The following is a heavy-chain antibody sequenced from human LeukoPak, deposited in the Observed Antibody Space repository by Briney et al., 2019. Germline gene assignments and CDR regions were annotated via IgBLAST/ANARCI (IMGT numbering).Heavy chain of an antibody. V-gene: IGHV1-2*02. CDR3: AKTDARSSSYYYTLDV. Sequence: ASVKVSCKASGYTFTGYHMHWVRQAPGHGLEWLGWINPNSGDTSYAQKFQGRVTMTRDTSISTAYMELSSLRSDDTAVYYCAKTDARSSSYYYTLDVWGQGTTVTVSS. CDR2: INPNSGDT. J-gene: IGHJ6*02. CDR1: GYTFTGYH.